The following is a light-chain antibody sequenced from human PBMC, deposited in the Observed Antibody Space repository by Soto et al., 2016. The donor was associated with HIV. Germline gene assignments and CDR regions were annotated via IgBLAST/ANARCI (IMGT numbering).Light chain of an antibody. Sequence: GDRVTITCRASQDITSYLSWYQQKPGKAPKLLIHTASALQSGVPPRFSGSGSGTEFTLTISSLQPEDFATYYCQQLSSHLYTFGQGTQAGDQT. CDR1: QDITSY. V-gene: IGKV1-9*01. CDR2: TAS. J-gene: IGKJ2*01. CDR3: QQLSSHLYT.